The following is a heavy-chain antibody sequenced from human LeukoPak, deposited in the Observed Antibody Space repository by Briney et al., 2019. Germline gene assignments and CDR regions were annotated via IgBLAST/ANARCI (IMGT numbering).Heavy chain of an antibody. V-gene: IGHV4-59*08. CDR2: IYYSGST. CDR1: GGSISSYY. CDR3: AREYSSSSGRRAFDF. J-gene: IGHJ3*01. Sequence: SETLSLTCTVSGGSISSYYWNWIRQPPGKGLEWIGYIYYSGSTNYNPSLKSRVTTLVDTSKNQFSLRLSSVTAADTAVYYCAREYSSSSGRRAFDFWGQGIMVTVSS. D-gene: IGHD6-6*01.